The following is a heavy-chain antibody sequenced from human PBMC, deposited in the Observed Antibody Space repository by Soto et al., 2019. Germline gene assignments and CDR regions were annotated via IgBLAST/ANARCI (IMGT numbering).Heavy chain of an antibody. D-gene: IGHD3-22*01. V-gene: IGHV3-43*01. Sequence: GGSLRLSCAASGFTFDDYTMHWVRQAPGKGLEWVSLISWDGGSTYYADSVKGRFTISRDNSKNSLYLQMNSLRAEDTAVYYCARDMGDYYDSWGQGTLVTVSS. CDR3: ARDMGDYYDS. CDR1: GFTFDDYT. CDR2: ISWDGGST. J-gene: IGHJ4*02.